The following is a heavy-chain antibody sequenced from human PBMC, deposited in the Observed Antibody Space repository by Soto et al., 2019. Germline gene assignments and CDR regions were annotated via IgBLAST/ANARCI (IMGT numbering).Heavy chain of an antibody. D-gene: IGHD3-10*01. CDR1: GGSISSGGYY. Sequence: SETLSLTCTVSGGSISSGGYYWSWIRQHPGKGLEWIGYIYYSGSTYYNPSLKSRVTISVDTSKNQFSLKLSSVTAADTAVYYFARVPRSMVRVVDDWGQGSLVTGSS. CDR2: IYYSGST. J-gene: IGHJ4*02. V-gene: IGHV4-31*03. CDR3: ARVPRSMVRVVDD.